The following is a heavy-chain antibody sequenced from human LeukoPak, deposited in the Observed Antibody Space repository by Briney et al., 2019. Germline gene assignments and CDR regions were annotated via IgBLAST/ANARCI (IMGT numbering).Heavy chain of an antibody. V-gene: IGHV3-66*01. D-gene: IGHD3-9*01. CDR1: GFTVSSNY. Sequence: GGSLRLSCAASGFTVSSNYMSWVRQAPGKGLEWVSVIHSGGSTYYADSVKARFTISRDNSKNTLYLQMNSLRAEDTALYYCARSRYFSYGMDVWGQGTTVTVSS. CDR2: IHSGGST. J-gene: IGHJ6*02. CDR3: ARSRYFSYGMDV.